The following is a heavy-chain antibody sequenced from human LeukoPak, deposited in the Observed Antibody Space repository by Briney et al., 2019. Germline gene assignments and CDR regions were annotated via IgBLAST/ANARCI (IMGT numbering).Heavy chain of an antibody. CDR3: ARDRDYYDSSFFYYYYGMDV. Sequence: GGSLRLSCAVSGFTIDDYAMHWVRQAPGKGLEWVSGISWSSGTIGYADSVKGRFTISRDNAKNSLYLQMNSLRAEDTAVYYCARDRDYYDSSFFYYYYGMDVWGQGTTVTVSS. J-gene: IGHJ6*02. CDR2: ISWSSGTI. D-gene: IGHD3-22*01. V-gene: IGHV3-9*01. CDR1: GFTIDDYA.